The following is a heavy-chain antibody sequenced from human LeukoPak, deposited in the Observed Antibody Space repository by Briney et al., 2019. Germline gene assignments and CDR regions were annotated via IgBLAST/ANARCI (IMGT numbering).Heavy chain of an antibody. CDR1: GVTFSHFG. D-gene: IGHD5-24*01. Sequence: GGSLRLSCAATGVTFSHFGMHWVGQAPGKGLEGVAVIWYNGRNQYYRDSVKGRFTISRDNFKNTLHLQMNSLRVEDTAMYYCVREGTSGNGDGYNSYDYWGQGTPVTVSS. J-gene: IGHJ4*02. CDR3: VREGTSGNGDGYNSYDY. CDR2: IWYNGRNQ. V-gene: IGHV3-33*01.